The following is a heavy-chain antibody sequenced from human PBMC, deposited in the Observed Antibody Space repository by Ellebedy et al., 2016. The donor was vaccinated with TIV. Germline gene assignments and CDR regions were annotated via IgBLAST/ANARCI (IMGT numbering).Heavy chain of an antibody. CDR2: VHNSGST. CDR3: ARVDATGAGEFDY. J-gene: IGHJ4*02. D-gene: IGHD1-1*01. Sequence: MPGGSLRLSCTVSGASISSYYWSWIRQPPGKGLEWIGYVHNSGSTNYNPSLKSRVSMSVDPSKTQFSLKLSSETAADTAVYYCARVDATGAGEFDYWGQGTLVTVSS. CDR1: GASISSYY. V-gene: IGHV4-59*01.